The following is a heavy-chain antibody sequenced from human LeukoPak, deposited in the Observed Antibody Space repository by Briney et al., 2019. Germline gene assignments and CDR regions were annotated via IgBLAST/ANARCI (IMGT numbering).Heavy chain of an antibody. CDR1: GFTFSSYW. D-gene: IGHD3-22*01. J-gene: IGHJ5*02. CDR3: ARDYYDSSGSSWFDP. Sequence: GGSLRLSCAASGFTFSSYWMHWVRQAPGKGLVWVSRINSDGSSTSYADSVKGRFTISRDNAKNTLYLQMNSLRAEGTAVYYCARDYYDSSGSSWFDPWGQGTLVTVSS. CDR2: INSDGSST. V-gene: IGHV3-74*01.